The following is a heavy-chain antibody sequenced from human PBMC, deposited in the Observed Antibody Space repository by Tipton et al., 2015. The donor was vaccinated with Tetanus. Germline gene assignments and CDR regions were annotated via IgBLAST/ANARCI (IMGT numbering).Heavy chain of an antibody. D-gene: IGHD5/OR15-5a*01. V-gene: IGHV3-21*01. CDR1: RFTFSHYS. CDR2: ISDSTDYI. CDR3: AKDGCFSMGCLGSDF. Sequence: SLRLSCAAFRFTFSHYSMTWVRQAPGKGLEWVSSISDSTDYIYYADSVKGRFTISRDNARNSLYLQMNSLRAEDTAMYYCAKDGCFSMGCLGSDFWGQGNLVTVSS. J-gene: IGHJ4*02.